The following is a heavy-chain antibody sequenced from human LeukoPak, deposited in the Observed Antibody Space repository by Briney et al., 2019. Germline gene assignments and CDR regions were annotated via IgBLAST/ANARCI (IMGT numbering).Heavy chain of an antibody. CDR2: INSGGHT. J-gene: IGHJ4*02. CDR1: GFIVCNNY. Sequence: GGSLRLSCAASGFIVCNNYMNWVRQAPGKGLEWVSVINSGGHTDYADSVKGRFTISRDNSKNTLYLQMSSLRVEDTAVYYCAREGSSAYHFDYWGQGTLVTVSS. D-gene: IGHD3-22*01. CDR3: AREGSSAYHFDY. V-gene: IGHV3-53*01.